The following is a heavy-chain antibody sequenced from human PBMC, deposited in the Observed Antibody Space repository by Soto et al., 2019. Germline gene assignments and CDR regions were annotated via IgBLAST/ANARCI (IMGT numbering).Heavy chain of an antibody. J-gene: IGHJ5*02. V-gene: IGHV4-31*03. CDR3: ARYKYSSAA. Sequence: QVQLQESGPGLVKPSQTLSLTCTVSGVSISSGGYYWTWIRQSPGKGLEWIGSIYHSGRTQYNPSVRRRVTMSVDTSKNQFSLKMTFVTAADTAMYFCARYKYSSAAWGQGTLVIVSS. D-gene: IGHD6-25*01. CDR2: IYHSGRT. CDR1: GVSISSGGYY.